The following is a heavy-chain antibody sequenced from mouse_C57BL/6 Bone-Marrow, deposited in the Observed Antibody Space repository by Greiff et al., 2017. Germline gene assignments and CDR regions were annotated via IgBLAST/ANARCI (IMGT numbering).Heavy chain of an antibody. Sequence: EVKLMESGGGLVQPGGSLKLSCAASGFTFSDYYMYWVRQTPEKRLEWVAYISNGGGSTYYPDTVKGRFTISRDNAKNTLYLQMGRLKSEDTAMYYCARQAITTVVGGWAYWGQGTLVTVSA. CDR1: GFTFSDYY. D-gene: IGHD1-1*01. CDR3: ARQAITTVVGGWAY. J-gene: IGHJ3*01. V-gene: IGHV5-12*01. CDR2: ISNGGGST.